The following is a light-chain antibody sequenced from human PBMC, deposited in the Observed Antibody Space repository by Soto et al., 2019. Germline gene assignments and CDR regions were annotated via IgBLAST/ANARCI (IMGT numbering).Light chain of an antibody. Sequence: QSVLTQPASVSGSPGQSITISRTGTSSDVGGYNYVSWYQQHPGKAPKLMIYEVSNRPSGVSNRFSGSKSGNTASLTISGLQAEDEADYYCSSYTSSSTFFGTGTKVTVL. J-gene: IGLJ1*01. CDR2: EVS. V-gene: IGLV2-14*01. CDR3: SSYTSSSTF. CDR1: SSDVGGYNY.